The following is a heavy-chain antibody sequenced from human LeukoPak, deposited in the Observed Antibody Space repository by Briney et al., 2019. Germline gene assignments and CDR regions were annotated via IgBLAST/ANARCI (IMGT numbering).Heavy chain of an antibody. CDR3: ARVGGSSSFGY. CDR2: IFSGGST. J-gene: IGHJ4*02. CDR1: GGSMSNYH. V-gene: IGHV4-59*01. D-gene: IGHD6-6*01. Sequence: PSETLSLTCTVSGGSMSNYHWSWIRQPPGKGLEWIGFIFSGGSTNYKSSLRSRVTISVDTSKNQFSLNLSSVTAADTAVYYCARVGGSSSFGYWGQGTLVTVSS.